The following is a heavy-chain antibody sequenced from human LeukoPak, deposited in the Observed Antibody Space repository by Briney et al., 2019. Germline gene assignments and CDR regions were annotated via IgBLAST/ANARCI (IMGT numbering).Heavy chain of an antibody. CDR2: INPNSGGT. V-gene: IGHV1-2*02. CDR3: ARGVVVVPAAPSPFDP. D-gene: IGHD2-2*01. J-gene: IGHJ5*02. Sequence: ASVKVSCKASEYTFTGYYMHWVRQAPGQGLEWMGWINPNSGGTNYAQKFQGRVTMTRDTSISTAYMELSRLRSDDTAVYYCARGVVVVPAAPSPFDPWGQGTLVTVSS. CDR1: EYTFTGYY.